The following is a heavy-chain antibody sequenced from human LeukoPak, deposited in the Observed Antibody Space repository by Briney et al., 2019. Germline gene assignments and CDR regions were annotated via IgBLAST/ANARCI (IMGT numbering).Heavy chain of an antibody. V-gene: IGHV4-31*03. Sequence: SQTLSLTCTVSGGSISSGGYYWSWIRQHPGKGLEWIGYIYYSGSTYYNPSLKSRVTISVDTSKNQFSLKLSSVTAADTAVYYCARDSILWFGELVPSRPHFYYGMDVWGKGTTVTVSS. CDR1: GGSISSGGYY. J-gene: IGHJ6*04. D-gene: IGHD3-10*01. CDR2: IYYSGST. CDR3: ARDSILWFGELVPSRPHFYYGMDV.